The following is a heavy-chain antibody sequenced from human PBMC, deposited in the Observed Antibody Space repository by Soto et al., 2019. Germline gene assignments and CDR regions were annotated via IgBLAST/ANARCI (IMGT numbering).Heavy chain of an antibody. V-gene: IGHV3-49*04. J-gene: IGHJ3*02. CDR1: GFTFDDYA. CDR2: IKSKAYGGTT. D-gene: IGHD3-22*01. Sequence: GGSLRLSCTVSGFTFDDYAMSWVRQAPGKGLEWVGFIKSKAYGGTTEYAASVKGRFTISRDDSKSIAYLQMNSLKTEDTAVYYCTRDQPTRNYYESSGYLLPDAFDIWGQGTMVTVSS. CDR3: TRDQPTRNYYESSGYLLPDAFDI.